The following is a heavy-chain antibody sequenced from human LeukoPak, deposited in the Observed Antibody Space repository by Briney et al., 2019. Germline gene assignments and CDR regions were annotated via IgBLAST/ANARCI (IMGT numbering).Heavy chain of an antibody. CDR3: ARHRLIAARTSYLDY. CDR2: IYHSGST. CDR1: GYSISSGYY. Sequence: PSETLSLTCAVSGYSISSGYYWGWIRQPPGKGLEWIGSIYHSGSTYYNPSLKSRVTISVDTSKNQFSLKLSSVTAADTAVYYCARHRLIAARTSYLDYWGQGTQVTVSS. J-gene: IGHJ4*02. D-gene: IGHD6-6*01. V-gene: IGHV4-38-2*01.